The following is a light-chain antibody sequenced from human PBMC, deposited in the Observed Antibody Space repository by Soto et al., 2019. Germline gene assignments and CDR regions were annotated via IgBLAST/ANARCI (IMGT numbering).Light chain of an antibody. J-gene: IGLJ1*01. CDR2: EVS. CDR3: SSYAGSNNYV. V-gene: IGLV2-8*01. CDR1: SSDVGGYNY. Sequence: QSALTQPPSASGSPGQSGTISCTGTSSDVGGYNYVSWYQQHPGKAPKLMIYEVSKRPSGVPDRFSGYKSGNMASLTVSGLQAEDEADYYCSSYAGSNNYVFGTGTKVTVL.